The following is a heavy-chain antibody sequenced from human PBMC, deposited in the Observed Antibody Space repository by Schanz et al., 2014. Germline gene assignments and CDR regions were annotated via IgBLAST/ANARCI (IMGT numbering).Heavy chain of an antibody. CDR3: ARDKGGYYPFDY. CDR1: GFTFSNNA. V-gene: IGHV3-7*01. CDR2: IKQDESER. J-gene: IGHJ4*02. Sequence: EVQLVESGGGLVQPGGSLRLSCETSGFTFSNNAMSWVRQAPGKGLEWVANIKQDESERSYVDSVKGRFTISRDNAKNSLYLQMNSLRAEDTAVYYCARDKGGYYPFDYWGRGTLVTVSS. D-gene: IGHD3-3*01.